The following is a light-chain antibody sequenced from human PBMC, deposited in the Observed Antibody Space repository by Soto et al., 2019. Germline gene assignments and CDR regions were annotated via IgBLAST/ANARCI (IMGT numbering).Light chain of an antibody. J-gene: IGLJ2*01. CDR3: CSYAGSSTSHVV. Sequence: QSALTQPASVSGSPGQSITISCTGTSSDVGSYNLVSWYQQHPGKAPKLMIYEGSKRPSGVSNRFSGSKSANTASLTISGLQAEDEADYYCCSYAGSSTSHVVFGGGTKLTVL. CDR2: EGS. CDR1: SSDVGSYNL. V-gene: IGLV2-23*01.